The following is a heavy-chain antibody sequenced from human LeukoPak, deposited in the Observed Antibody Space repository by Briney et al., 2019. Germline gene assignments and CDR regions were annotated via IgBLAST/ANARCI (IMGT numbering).Heavy chain of an antibody. CDR1: GFTFSSYS. J-gene: IGHJ4*02. D-gene: IGHD5-12*01. Sequence: GGSLRLSCAASGFTFSSYSMNWVRQAPGKGLEWVSAISGSGGSTYYADSVKGRFTISRDNSKNTLYLQMNSLRAEDTAVYYCAKAVVVATFDYWGQGTLVTVSS. CDR2: ISGSGGST. V-gene: IGHV3-23*01. CDR3: AKAVVVATFDY.